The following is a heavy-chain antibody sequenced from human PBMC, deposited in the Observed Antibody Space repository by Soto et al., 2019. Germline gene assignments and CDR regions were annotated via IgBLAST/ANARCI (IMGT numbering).Heavy chain of an antibody. V-gene: IGHV3-74*01. CDR2: INGDGSVT. D-gene: IGHD6-19*01. Sequence: EVQLVESGGGLVQPGGSLRLSCTASGFTFSGFWMHWVRQAPGKGLVWGSRINGDGSVTNYADSVKGRFTISRDNAKNTLYLQMTSLRVEDTAVYYGVRVKETSGWGAFDYWGQGTLVTVSS. J-gene: IGHJ4*02. CDR3: VRVKETSGWGAFDY. CDR1: GFTFSGFW.